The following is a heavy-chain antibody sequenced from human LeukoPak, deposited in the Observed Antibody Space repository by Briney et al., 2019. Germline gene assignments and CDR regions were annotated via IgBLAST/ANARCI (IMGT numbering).Heavy chain of an antibody. Sequence: ASAKVSCKASGYTFTGYYMHWVRQAPGQGLEWMGWINPNSGGTNYAQKFQGRVTMTRDTSISTAYMELSRLRSDDTAVYYCARGAMVRGVIITWDYFDYWGQGTLVTVSS. D-gene: IGHD3-10*01. CDR3: ARGAMVRGVIITWDYFDY. CDR1: GYTFTGYY. CDR2: INPNSGGT. J-gene: IGHJ4*02. V-gene: IGHV1-2*02.